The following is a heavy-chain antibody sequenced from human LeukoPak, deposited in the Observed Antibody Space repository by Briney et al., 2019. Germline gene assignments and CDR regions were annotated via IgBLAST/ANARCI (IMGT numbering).Heavy chain of an antibody. Sequence: PSETLSLTCTVSGGSFSSYYWTWIRQPPGKGLEWIGYIDHSGTTNYNPSLKSRVSISSDTSKNQFSLELSSVTAADTAVYYCARLKATVSIHAYFDSWDQGTLVTVSS. J-gene: IGHJ4*02. V-gene: IGHV4-59*01. CDR1: GGSFSSYY. CDR2: IDHSGTT. D-gene: IGHD4-17*01. CDR3: ARLKATVSIHAYFDS.